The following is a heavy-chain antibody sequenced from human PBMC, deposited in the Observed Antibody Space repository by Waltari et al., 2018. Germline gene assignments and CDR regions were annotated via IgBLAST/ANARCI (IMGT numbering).Heavy chain of an antibody. Sequence: EVQLVESGGGLVQPGGSLRLSCAASGFTFSSYSTNWVRRGPGMGVEWFSYISSNSSTIFYADSVKGRFTISRDNAKNSLFLQGSSLWVEDAAVYYCAPDRIAARPRGDSWGQGTMVTVSS. V-gene: IGHV3-48*01. CDR1: GFTFSSYS. CDR2: ISSNSSTI. D-gene: IGHD6-6*01. CDR3: APDRIAARPRGDS. J-gene: IGHJ5*01.